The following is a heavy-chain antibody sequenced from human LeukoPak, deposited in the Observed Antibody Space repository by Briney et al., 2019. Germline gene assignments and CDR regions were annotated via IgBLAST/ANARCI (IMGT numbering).Heavy chain of an antibody. Sequence: ASVKVSCKASGYTFTSYYIHWVRQAPGQGLEWMGLINPSAGSTNYAQKFQGRVTMTRDTSTSTVYMELSSLRSEDTAVYYCARSAGRDDSSGYYLLDYWGQGTLVTVSS. CDR1: GYTFTSYY. D-gene: IGHD3-22*01. CDR2: INPSAGST. J-gene: IGHJ4*02. CDR3: ARSAGRDDSSGYYLLDY. V-gene: IGHV1-46*01.